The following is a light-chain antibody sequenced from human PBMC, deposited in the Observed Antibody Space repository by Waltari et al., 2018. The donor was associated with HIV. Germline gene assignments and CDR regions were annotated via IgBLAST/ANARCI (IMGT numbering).Light chain of an antibody. CDR3: EQNYDFTRT. J-gene: IGKJ1*01. CDR1: QKVRTY. CDR2: SAS. V-gene: IGKV1-39*01. Sequence: DIQMTQSPRSLSASVGETVTLTCRSSQKVRTYVNWYQQTLGRPPRLLIFSASSLQSGVSSRFSGRGSGTDFTLTIKNLQPEDFATYYCEQNYDFTRTFGQGTTVG.